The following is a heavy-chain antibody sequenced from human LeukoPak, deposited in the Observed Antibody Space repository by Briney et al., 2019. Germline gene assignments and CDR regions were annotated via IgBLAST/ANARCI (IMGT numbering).Heavy chain of an antibody. D-gene: IGHD6-13*01. J-gene: IGHJ4*02. CDR3: AKGGSSSWDYFDY. CDR1: GFTFSSYG. V-gene: IGHV3-30*02. CDR2: IRYDGNIK. Sequence: PGGSLRLSCAASGFTFSSYGMTWVRQAPGKGLEWVAFIRYDGNIKPYADSVKGRFTISRDSSKNTLHLQMNSLRPEDTAVYYCAKGGSSSWDYFDYWGQGTLVTVSS.